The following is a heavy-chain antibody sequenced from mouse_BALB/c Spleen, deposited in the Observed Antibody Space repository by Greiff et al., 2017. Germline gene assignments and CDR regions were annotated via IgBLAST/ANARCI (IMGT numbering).Heavy chain of an antibody. CDR2: ISSGGST. Sequence: DVHLVESGGGLVKPGGSLKLSCAASGFTFSSYAMSWVRQTPEKRLEWVASISSGGSTYYPDSVKGRFTISRDNARNILYLQMSSLRSEDTAMYYCARGVDGYYYAMDYWGQGTSVTVSS. J-gene: IGHJ4*01. D-gene: IGHD2-3*01. CDR3: ARGVDGYYYAMDY. V-gene: IGHV5-6-5*01. CDR1: GFTFSSYA.